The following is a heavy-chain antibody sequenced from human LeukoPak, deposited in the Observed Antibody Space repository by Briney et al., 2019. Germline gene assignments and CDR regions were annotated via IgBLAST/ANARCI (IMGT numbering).Heavy chain of an antibody. CDR3: AREKAPYYYYMDV. J-gene: IGHJ6*03. CDR2: IYHSGST. V-gene: IGHV4-38-2*02. Sequence: SETLSLTCTVSGYSISSGYYWGWIRQPPGKGLEWIGSIYHSGSTYYNPSLKSRVTISVDTSKNQFSLKLSSVTAADTAVYYCAREKAPYYYYMDVWGKGTTVTISS. CDR1: GYSISSGYY.